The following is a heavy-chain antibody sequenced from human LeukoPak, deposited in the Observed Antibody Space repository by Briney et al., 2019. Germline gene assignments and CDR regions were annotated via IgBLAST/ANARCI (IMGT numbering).Heavy chain of an antibody. D-gene: IGHD3-10*01. J-gene: IGHJ5*02. CDR2: ISISGDGT. CDR1: GLTFSSYA. V-gene: IGHV3-23*01. Sequence: GGSLRLSCAASGLTFSSYAMSWVRQSPGKGLEWVSSISISGDGTYYADSVKGRFTISRDNSKNTLYLQMNSLRAEDTAVYYCAKNDQVRGIFALHAWGQGTLVTVSS. CDR3: AKNDQVRGIFALHA.